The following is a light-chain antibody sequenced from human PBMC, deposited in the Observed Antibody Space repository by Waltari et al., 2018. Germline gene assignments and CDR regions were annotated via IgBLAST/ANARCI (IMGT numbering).Light chain of an antibody. CDR3: GAWDSSLSVLV. V-gene: IGLV1-51*01. J-gene: IGLJ2*01. Sequence: QSVLTQPPSVSAAPGQKVTIPCPGSSPNIGNNFVTWYQQLPGTAPKLLMYDNDKRPSGIPDRFSGSKSGTSATLGITGLQTEDEADYYCGAWDSSLSVLVFGGATTLSVL. CDR1: SPNIGNNF. CDR2: DND.